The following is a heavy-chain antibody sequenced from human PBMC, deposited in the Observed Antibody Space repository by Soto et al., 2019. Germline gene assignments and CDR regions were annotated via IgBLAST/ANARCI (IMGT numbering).Heavy chain of an antibody. D-gene: IGHD2-2*01. J-gene: IGHJ6*02. CDR2: IYPGDSDT. CDR1: GYSFTSYW. Sequence: LGESLKISCKGSGYSFTSYWIGWVRQMPGKGLEWMGIIYPGDSDTRYSPSFQGQVTISADKSISTAYLQWSSLKASDTAMYYCVRGYCISTSCYAIYYYGMDVWSQGTTVSVSS. V-gene: IGHV5-51*01. CDR3: VRGYCISTSCYAIYYYGMDV.